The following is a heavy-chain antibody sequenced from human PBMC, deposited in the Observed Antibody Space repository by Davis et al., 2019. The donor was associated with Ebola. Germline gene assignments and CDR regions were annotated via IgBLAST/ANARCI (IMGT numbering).Heavy chain of an antibody. V-gene: IGHV3-74*01. CDR1: GFTFSSYW. CDR3: GRGGYGVDMVDN. J-gene: IGHJ4*02. Sequence: HTGGSLRLSCAASGFTFSSYWMHWVRQGPGKGLMWVSRIKTDGSSTNYADSVKGRFTISRDNAKNTVYLHMNSLRVEDTALYYCGRGGYGVDMVDNWCQGTLVTVSS. CDR2: IKTDGSST. D-gene: IGHD4-17*01.